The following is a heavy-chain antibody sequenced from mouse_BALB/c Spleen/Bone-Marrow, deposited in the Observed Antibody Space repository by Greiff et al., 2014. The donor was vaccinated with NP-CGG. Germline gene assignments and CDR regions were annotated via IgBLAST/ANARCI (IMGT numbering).Heavy chain of an antibody. J-gene: IGHJ2*01. CDR2: IDPANGNT. V-gene: IGHV14-3*02. D-gene: IGHD1-1*01. CDR3: ASYYYGHYFDY. Sequence: VQLKESGAELVKPGASVKLSCTASGFNIKDTYMHWVKQRPEQGLEWIGRIDPANGNTKYDPKFQGKATITADTSSNTAYLQLSSLTSEDTAVYYCASYYYGHYFDYWGQGTTLTVSP. CDR1: GFNIKDTY.